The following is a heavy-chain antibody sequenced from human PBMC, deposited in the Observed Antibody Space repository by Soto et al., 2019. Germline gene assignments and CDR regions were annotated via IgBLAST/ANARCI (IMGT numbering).Heavy chain of an antibody. CDR1: GYTFHTYG. D-gene: IGHD6-6*01. Sequence: QVQLVQSGAEVKKPGASVKVSCKASGYTFHTYGITWVRQAPGQGLEWMGWISTYNGNTEYVQKVQDRVTLTTDPSTRTAYMELRSLRSDDTAVYYCARKSSSSSWFDPWGQGTLVTVSS. CDR3: ARKSSSSSWFDP. J-gene: IGHJ5*02. CDR2: ISTYNGNT. V-gene: IGHV1-18*01.